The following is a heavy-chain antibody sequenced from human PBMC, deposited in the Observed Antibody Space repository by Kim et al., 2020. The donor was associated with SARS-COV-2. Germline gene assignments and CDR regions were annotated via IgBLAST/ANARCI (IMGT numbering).Heavy chain of an antibody. CDR3: AKDGSGSSRGLFDY. CDR2: ISYDGSNK. Sequence: GGSLRLSCAASGFTFSSYGMHWVRQAPGKGLEWVAVISYDGSNKYYADSVKGRFTISRDNSKNTLYLQMNSLRAEDTAVYYCAKDGSGSSRGLFDYWGEG. V-gene: IGHV3-30*18. CDR1: GFTFSSYG. J-gene: IGHJ4*02. D-gene: IGHD3-10*01.